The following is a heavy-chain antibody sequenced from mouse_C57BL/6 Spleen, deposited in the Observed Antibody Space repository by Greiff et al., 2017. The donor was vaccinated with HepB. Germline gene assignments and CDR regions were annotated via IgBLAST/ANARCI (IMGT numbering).Heavy chain of an antibody. Sequence: QVQLQQPGAELVKPGASVKLSCKASGYTFTSYWMHWVKQRPGQGLEWIGMINPNSGSTNYNEKFKSKATLTEDKSSSTTYMQLSSLTSEDSAVYYCAIYDYSYAMDYWGQGTSVTVSS. J-gene: IGHJ4*01. CDR1: GYTFTSYW. CDR2: INPNSGST. V-gene: IGHV1-64*01. D-gene: IGHD2-4*01. CDR3: AIYDYSYAMDY.